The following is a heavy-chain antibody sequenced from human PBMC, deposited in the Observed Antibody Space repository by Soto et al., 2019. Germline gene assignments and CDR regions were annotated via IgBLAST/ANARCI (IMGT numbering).Heavy chain of an antibody. CDR2: IKTKTHGETT. CDR3: TTGSVEGV. CDR1: GFTFINAW. D-gene: IGHD2-15*01. V-gene: IGHV3-15*07. Sequence: VQLVESGGGLVKPGGSLTLSCAASGFTFINAWMNWVRQAPGKGLEWVGRIKTKTHGETTDYAAPVKGRFTISRDDSKYMLYLQMSSLKADYTAAYYCTTGSVEGVWGQGTTVTVSS. J-gene: IGHJ6*02.